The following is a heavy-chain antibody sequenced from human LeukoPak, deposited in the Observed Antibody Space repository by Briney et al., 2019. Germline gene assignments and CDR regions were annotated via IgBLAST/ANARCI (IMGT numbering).Heavy chain of an antibody. CDR1: GFTFSSYW. CDR2: IKQDGSEK. J-gene: IGHJ6*02. D-gene: IGHD2-2*01. V-gene: IGHV3-7*01. Sequence: PGGSLRLSCAASGFTFSSYWMSWVRQAPGKGLEWVANIKQDGSEKYYVDSGKGRFTISRDNAKNSLYLQMNSLRAEDTAVYYCARDGVYCSSTSCGSYYYYGMDVWGQGTTVTVSS. CDR3: ARDGVYCSSTSCGSYYYYGMDV.